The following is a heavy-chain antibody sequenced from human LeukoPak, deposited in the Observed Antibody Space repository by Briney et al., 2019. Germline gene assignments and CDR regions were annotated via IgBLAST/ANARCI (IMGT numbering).Heavy chain of an antibody. V-gene: IGHV3-49*04. D-gene: IGHD3-22*01. CDR2: IRSKAYGGTT. CDR1: GLTFGEYA. J-gene: IGHJ1*01. CDR3: LYYYDSSGYYLPYH. Sequence: GGSLSLSCTASGLTFGEYAMSWVRQAPGKGLEWVGVIRSKAYGGTTEYAASVKGRFTISRDDSKSIAYLQMNSLKSEDTAVYHCLYYYDSSGYYLPYHWGQGTLVTVSS.